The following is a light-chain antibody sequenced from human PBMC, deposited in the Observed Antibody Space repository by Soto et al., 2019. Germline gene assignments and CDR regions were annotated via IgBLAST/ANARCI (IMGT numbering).Light chain of an antibody. V-gene: IGKV3-11*01. CDR1: QSISTC. Sequence: EIVLTQSPATLSLSPGERATLSCRASQSISTCLAWYQQKPGQTPRLLIYDASTRATGVPARFSGSGSGIDFTLTISSLEREDCAVYYCQQCNNWPLTFGGGTKVAIK. CDR2: DAS. J-gene: IGKJ4*01. CDR3: QQCNNWPLT.